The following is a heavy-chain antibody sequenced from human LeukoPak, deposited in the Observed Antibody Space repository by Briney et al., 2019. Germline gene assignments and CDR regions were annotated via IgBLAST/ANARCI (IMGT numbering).Heavy chain of an antibody. Sequence: GGSLRLSCAASGFTFSSYAMSWVRQAPGEGLEWVSAISGSGGSTYYADSVKGRFTISRDNSKNTLYLQMNSLRAEDTAVYCCAKIGYSTLYYFDYWGQGTLVTVSS. CDR1: GFTFSSYA. D-gene: IGHD6-13*01. J-gene: IGHJ4*02. V-gene: IGHV3-23*01. CDR3: AKIGYSTLYYFDY. CDR2: ISGSGGST.